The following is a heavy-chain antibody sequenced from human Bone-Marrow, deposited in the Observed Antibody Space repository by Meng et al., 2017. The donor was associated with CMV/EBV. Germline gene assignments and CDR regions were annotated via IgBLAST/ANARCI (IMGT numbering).Heavy chain of an antibody. D-gene: IGHD3-3*01. V-gene: IGHV3-9*01. J-gene: IGHJ4*02. CDR2: ISWNRGSI. CDR1: GFTFDDYA. CDR3: TRATIFWVVNRSYFDY. Sequence: GGSLRLSCAASGFTFDDYAMHWVRQAPGKGLEWVSGISWNRGSIGYADSVKGRFTISRDNAKNSLYLQMNSLKTEDTAVYYCTRATIFWVVNRSYFDYWGQGTLVTVSS.